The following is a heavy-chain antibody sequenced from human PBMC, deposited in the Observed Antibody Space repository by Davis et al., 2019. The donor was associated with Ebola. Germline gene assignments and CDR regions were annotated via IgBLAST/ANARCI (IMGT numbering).Heavy chain of an antibody. D-gene: IGHD3-3*01. CDR2: INPSGGST. J-gene: IGHJ4*02. CDR3: ARDFAVRFLEWPFDY. CDR1: GYTFTSYY. V-gene: IGHV1-46*01. Sequence: ASVKVSCKASGYTFTSYYMHWVRQAPGQGLEWMGIINPSGGSTSYAQKFQGRVTMTRDTSTSTVYMELSSLRSEDTAVYYCARDFAVRFLEWPFDYWGQGTLVTVSS.